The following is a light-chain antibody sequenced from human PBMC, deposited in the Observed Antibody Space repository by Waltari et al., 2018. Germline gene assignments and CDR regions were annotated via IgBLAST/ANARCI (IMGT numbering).Light chain of an antibody. Sequence: EIVMTQSPATLSVSPGERATLSCRASQSVSRDLAWYQHKPGQAPRLLIYGAPTRIPSNPIRFSGGGSGTDFGLTISSLQSEDAAIYYCQQYNDWPQTFGGGTKV. CDR3: QQYNDWPQT. V-gene: IGKV3-15*01. J-gene: IGKJ4*01. CDR1: QSVSRD. CDR2: GAP.